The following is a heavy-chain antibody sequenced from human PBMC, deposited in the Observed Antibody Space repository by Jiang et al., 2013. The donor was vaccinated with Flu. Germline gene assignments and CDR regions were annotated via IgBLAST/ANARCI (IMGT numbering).Heavy chain of an antibody. CDR1: GATFSSLG. J-gene: IGHJ4*02. V-gene: IGHV1-24*01. CDR3: ATPSPKVAY. CDR2: FDPEDGET. Sequence: SGAEVKKPGSSVTVSCKVSGATFSSLGISWVRQAPGQGLEWMGGFDPEDGETIYAQKFQGRVTMTEDTSTDTAYMELSSLRSEDTAVYYCATPSPKVAYWGQGTLVTVSS.